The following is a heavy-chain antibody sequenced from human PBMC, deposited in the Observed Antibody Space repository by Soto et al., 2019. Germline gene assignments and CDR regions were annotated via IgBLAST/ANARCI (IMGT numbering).Heavy chain of an antibody. CDR2: IYYSGST. J-gene: IGHJ6*02. V-gene: IGHV4-31*03. Sequence: SETLSLTCTVSGGSISSGGYYWSWIRQHPGKGLEWIGYIYYSGSTYYNPSLKSRVTISVDTSKNQFSLKLSSVTAADTAVYYCARDAGRSITGFIYCADYYYYVMYFPAQRTSVIGS. CDR3: ARDAGRSITGFIYCADYYYYVMYF. CDR1: GGSISSGGYY. D-gene: IGHD1-20*01.